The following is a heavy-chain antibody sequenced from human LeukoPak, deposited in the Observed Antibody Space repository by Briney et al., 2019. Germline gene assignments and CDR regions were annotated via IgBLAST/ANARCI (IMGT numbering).Heavy chain of an antibody. CDR1: GYTFTSYG. Sequence: ASVKVSCKASGYTFTSYGISWVRQAPGQGLEWMGRINPNSGGTNYAQKFQGRVTMTRDTSISTVYMELSRLRSDDTAVYYCARVGYYESSGYYEYWGQGTLVTVSS. D-gene: IGHD3-22*01. V-gene: IGHV1-2*06. J-gene: IGHJ4*02. CDR3: ARVGYYESSGYYEY. CDR2: INPNSGGT.